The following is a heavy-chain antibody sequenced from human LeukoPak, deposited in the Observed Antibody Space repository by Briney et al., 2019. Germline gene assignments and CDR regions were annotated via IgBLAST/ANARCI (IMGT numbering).Heavy chain of an antibody. CDR1: GFTFGSST. Sequence: GGSLRLSCAASGFTFGSSTMYWVRQAPGKGLEYVSAISSNGGSTYYANSVKGRFTISRDNSKNTLYLQMGSLRAEDTAVYFCARVLGCTNGVCHDAFDIWGQGTVVTVSS. V-gene: IGHV3-64*01. CDR3: ARVLGCTNGVCHDAFDI. CDR2: ISSNGGST. J-gene: IGHJ3*02. D-gene: IGHD2-8*01.